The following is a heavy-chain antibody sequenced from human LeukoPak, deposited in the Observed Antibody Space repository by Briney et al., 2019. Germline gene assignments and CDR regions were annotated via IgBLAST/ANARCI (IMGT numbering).Heavy chain of an antibody. V-gene: IGHV3-23*01. CDR2: MSGSGGST. D-gene: IGHD6-13*01. CDR3: AKEYSSSWYPLDY. CDR1: GFTFSSYA. J-gene: IGHJ4*02. Sequence: GGSLRLSCAASGFTFSSYAMSWVRQAPGKGLEWVSAMSGSGGSTYCADSAKGRFTISRDNSKNTLYLQMNSLRAEDTAVYYCAKEYSSSWYPLDYWGQGTLVTVSS.